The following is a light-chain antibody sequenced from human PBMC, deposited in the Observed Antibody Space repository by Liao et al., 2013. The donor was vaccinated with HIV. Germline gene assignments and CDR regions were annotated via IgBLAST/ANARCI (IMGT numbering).Light chain of an antibody. CDR1: NIGSKS. J-gene: IGLJ2*01. CDR2: YDS. Sequence: SYELTQPPSVSVAPGKTARITCGGNNIGSKSVHWYQQKPGQAPVLVIYYDSDRPSGIPERFSGSNSGNTATLTISRVEAGDEADYYCQMWDANSGVFGGGTKLTVL. V-gene: IGLV3-21*04. CDR3: QMWDANSGV.